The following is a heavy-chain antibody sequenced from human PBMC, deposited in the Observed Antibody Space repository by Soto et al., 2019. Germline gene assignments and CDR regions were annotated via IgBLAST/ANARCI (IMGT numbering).Heavy chain of an antibody. J-gene: IGHJ4*02. CDR1: GGSFSSTTYY. CDR2: IYYSGST. D-gene: IGHD6-13*01. CDR3: ARHGSYSSSWYGGLDYFDY. Sequence: QLQLQESGPGLVKPSETLSLTCTVSGGSFSSTTYYWGWIRQPPGKGLEWIGSIYYSGSTYYNPSLTSRVTISVDTSKNQFSLKLSSLTAADTAVYYCARHGSYSSSWYGGLDYFDYWGQGTLVTVSS. V-gene: IGHV4-39*01.